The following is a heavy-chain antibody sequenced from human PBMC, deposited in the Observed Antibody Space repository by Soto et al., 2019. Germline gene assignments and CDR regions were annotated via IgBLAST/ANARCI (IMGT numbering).Heavy chain of an antibody. CDR3: AKRYPKPYYFDY. V-gene: IGHV3-23*01. CDR2: INSADST. D-gene: IGHD2-2*01. CDR1: GFTFSSYA. Sequence: EVQLLESGGGLVQPGGSLRLACAASGFTFSSYAMSWVRQAPGKGLEWVSSINSADSTYYADSVKGRFSISRDNSKNTLHLQMNSLRAEDTAVYYCAKRYPKPYYFDYWGQGTLVTVSS. J-gene: IGHJ4*02.